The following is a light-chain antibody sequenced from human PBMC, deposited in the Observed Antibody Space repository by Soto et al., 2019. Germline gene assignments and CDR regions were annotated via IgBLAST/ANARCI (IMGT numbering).Light chain of an antibody. CDR1: QSVLYSSNNRDS. CDR3: QQRSNWPRGT. CDR2: WAS. J-gene: IGKJ1*01. V-gene: IGKV4-1*01. Sequence: DIVMTQSPDSLAVSLGERATINCKSSQSVLYSSNNRDSLAWYQQKPGLPPKLLIYWASIRASGVPDRFSGGGSGTDFTLTISSLQAEDVAVYYCQQRSNWPRGTFGQGTKVEIK.